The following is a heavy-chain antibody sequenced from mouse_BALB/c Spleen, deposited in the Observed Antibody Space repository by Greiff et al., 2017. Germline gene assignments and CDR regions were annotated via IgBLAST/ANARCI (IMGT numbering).Heavy chain of an antibody. CDR2: IRLKSNNYAT. V-gene: IGHV6-6*02. J-gene: IGHJ3*01. D-gene: IGHD2-4*01. Sequence: EVNVVESGGGLVQPGGSMKLSCVASGFTFSNYWMNWVRQSPEKGLEWVAEIRLKSNNYATHYAESVKGRFTISRDDSKSSVYLQMNNLRAEDTGIYYCTSDYDDWFADWGQGTLVTVSA. CDR3: TSDYDDWFAD. CDR1: GFTFSNYW.